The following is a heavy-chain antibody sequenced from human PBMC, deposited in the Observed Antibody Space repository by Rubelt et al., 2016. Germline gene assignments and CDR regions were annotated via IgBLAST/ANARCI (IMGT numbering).Heavy chain of an antibody. CDR2: VFSTGMT. D-gene: IGHD4-17*01. CDR1: GGSISRYS. J-gene: IGHJ4*02. Sequence: QVQLQESGPGLVKPSETLSLTCTVSGGSISRYSWSWIRQPAGKGLEWIGRVFSTGMTGYNPSLKSRVSISIDTSTNHLSLKMTSVTAADTAVYDCARLFSGSMYDDYEGSSDSWGQGTRVAVSS. CDR3: ARLFSGSMYDDYEGSSDS. V-gene: IGHV4-4*07.